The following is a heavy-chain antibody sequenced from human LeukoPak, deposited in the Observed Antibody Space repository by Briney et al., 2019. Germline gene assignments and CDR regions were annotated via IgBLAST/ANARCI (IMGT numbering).Heavy chain of an antibody. CDR2: IIPIFGTA. Sequence: TVNVSCKASGGTFSSYAISCVRQATGQGLEWMGGIIPIFGTANYAQKLQGRVTITADKSTSTAYMELSSLRSEDTAVYYCAGARVDNWNDAIDYWGQGTLVTVSS. D-gene: IGHD1-1*01. CDR1: GGTFSSYA. J-gene: IGHJ4*02. V-gene: IGHV1-69*06. CDR3: AGARVDNWNDAIDY.